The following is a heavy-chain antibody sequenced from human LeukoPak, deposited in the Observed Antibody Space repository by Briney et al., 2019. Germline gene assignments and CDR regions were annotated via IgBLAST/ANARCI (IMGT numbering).Heavy chain of an antibody. Sequence: PGGSQRLSCAASGFKFSDHYIDWVRQAPGEGLEWVSAISSSGDSTYYADSVKGRFSITRDNSKNTLYLQMNSLRVEDTAVYYCAKVRNTYGQSDYWGRGTLVTVSA. J-gene: IGHJ4*02. D-gene: IGHD2/OR15-2a*01. CDR2: ISSSGDST. CDR1: GFKFSDHY. V-gene: IGHV3-23*01. CDR3: AKVRNTYGQSDY.